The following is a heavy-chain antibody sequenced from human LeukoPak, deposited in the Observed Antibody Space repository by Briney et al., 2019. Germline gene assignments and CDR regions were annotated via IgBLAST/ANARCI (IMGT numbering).Heavy chain of an antibody. CDR1: GFTFSSHE. CDR2: ISSSGSTI. V-gene: IGHV3-48*03. Sequence: GGSLRLSCAASGFTFSSHEMNWVRQAPGKGLEWVSYISSSGSTIYYADSVKGRFTISRDNAKNSLYLQMNSLRAEDTAVYYCAKGHDYGDYGGLFDYWGQGTLVTVSS. J-gene: IGHJ4*02. CDR3: AKGHDYGDYGGLFDY. D-gene: IGHD4-17*01.